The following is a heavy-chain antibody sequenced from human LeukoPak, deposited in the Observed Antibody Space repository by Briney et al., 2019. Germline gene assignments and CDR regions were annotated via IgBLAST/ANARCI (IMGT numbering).Heavy chain of an antibody. J-gene: IGHJ4*02. CDR2: IYYSGST. V-gene: IGHV4-59*01. Sequence: PSETLSLTCTVSGGSISSYYWSWIRQPPGKGLEWIGYIYYSGSTNYNPSLKSRVTISVDTSKNQFSLKLSSVTAADTAVYYCARARGSYSRHFDYRGQGTLVTVSS. D-gene: IGHD1-26*01. CDR3: ARARGSYSRHFDY. CDR1: GGSISSYY.